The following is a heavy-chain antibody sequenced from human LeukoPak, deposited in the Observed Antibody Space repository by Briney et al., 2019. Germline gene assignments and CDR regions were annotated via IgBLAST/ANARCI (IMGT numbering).Heavy chain of an antibody. CDR3: AREVGYYYDSSGYLDY. J-gene: IGHJ4*02. Sequence: GGSLRLSCAASGFTFSDYYMSWIRQAPGKGLERVSYISSSGSTIYYADSVKGRFTISRDNAKNSLYLQMNSLRAEDTAVYYCAREVGYYYDSSGYLDYWGQGTLVTVSS. CDR2: ISSSGSTI. CDR1: GFTFSDYY. V-gene: IGHV3-11*01. D-gene: IGHD3-22*01.